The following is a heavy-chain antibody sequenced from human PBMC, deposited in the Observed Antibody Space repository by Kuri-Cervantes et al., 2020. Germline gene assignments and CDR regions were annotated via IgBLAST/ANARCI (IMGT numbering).Heavy chain of an antibody. D-gene: IGHD3-22*01. CDR2: ISAYNGDT. Sequence: ASVKVSCKASGYTFTSYGISWVRQAPGQGLEWMGWISAYNGDTNYAQKLQGRVTMTTDTSTSTAYMELRSLRSDDTAVYYCAKDQAYYDSSGYAYWGQGTLVTVSS. V-gene: IGHV1-18*01. CDR1: GYTFTSYG. CDR3: AKDQAYYDSSGYAY. J-gene: IGHJ4*02.